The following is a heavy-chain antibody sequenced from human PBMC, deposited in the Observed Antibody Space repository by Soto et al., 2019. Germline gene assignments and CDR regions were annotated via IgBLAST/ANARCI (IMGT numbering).Heavy chain of an antibody. J-gene: IGHJ6*02. Sequence: GGSLRLSCAASGFNFNSYTINWVRQAPGKRLEWLSSISSSGYIFSTDSVRGRFTISRDNAKNSVYLQINSLRAEDTAVYFCARDCGGGSCYPGMDVCGQGTTVTASS. V-gene: IGHV3-21*01. CDR2: ISSSGYI. CDR3: ARDCGGGSCYPGMDV. CDR1: GFNFNSYT. D-gene: IGHD2-15*01.